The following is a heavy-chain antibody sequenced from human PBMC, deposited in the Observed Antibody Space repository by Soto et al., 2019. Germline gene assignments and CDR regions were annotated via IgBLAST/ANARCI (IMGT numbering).Heavy chain of an antibody. V-gene: IGHV3-33*01. Sequence: QVQLLESGGGVVPPGRSLRLSCAASGFTFSSYGMYWVRQAPGKGLEWVAVIWYDGSNKYYEDSVKGRFTISRDNSKNTLYLHMNSLRAEDTAVYYCSREEGFTVYWVQGTLVTVS. D-gene: IGHD2-15*01. CDR2: IWYDGSNK. CDR1: GFTFSSYG. J-gene: IGHJ4*02. CDR3: SREEGFTVY.